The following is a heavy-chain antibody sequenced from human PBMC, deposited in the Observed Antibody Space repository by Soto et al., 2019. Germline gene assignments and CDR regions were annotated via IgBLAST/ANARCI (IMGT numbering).Heavy chain of an antibody. CDR1: GFTFSNAW. CDR2: IKSNTDGGTT. Sequence: EVQLVESGGGLVKPGGSLRVSCAASGFTFSNAWMSWVRQAPGKGLEWVGRIKSNTDGGTTDYAAPVKGRFTISRDDSKNTLYLQMNSLKTEDTAVYYCSTDFIVRVVYETFDYWGQGTLVTVSS. D-gene: IGHD2-8*02. CDR3: STDFIVRVVYETFDY. J-gene: IGHJ4*02. V-gene: IGHV3-15*01.